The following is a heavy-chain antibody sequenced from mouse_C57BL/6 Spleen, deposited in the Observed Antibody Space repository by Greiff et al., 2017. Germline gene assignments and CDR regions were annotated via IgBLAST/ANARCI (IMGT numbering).Heavy chain of an antibody. CDR1: GYAFSSSW. CDR3: ARPAMDY. V-gene: IGHV1-82*01. CDR2: IYPGDGDT. J-gene: IGHJ4*01. Sequence: VQLQESGPELVKPGASVKISCKASGYAFSSSWMNWVKQRPGTGLEWIGRIYPGDGDTNYNGKFKGKATLTADKSSSTAYMQLSSLTSEDSAVYFCARPAMDYCGQGTSVTVSS.